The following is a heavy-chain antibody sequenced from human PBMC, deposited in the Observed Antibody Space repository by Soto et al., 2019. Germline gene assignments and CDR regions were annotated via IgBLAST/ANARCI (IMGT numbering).Heavy chain of an antibody. CDR1: GFTFSDYY. D-gene: IGHD6-19*01. Sequence: GGSLRLSCAASGFTFSDYYMSWIRQAPGKGLEWVSYISSSGSTIYYADSVKGRFTISRDNAKNSLYLQMNSLRAEDTAGYYCARSLSSGWYTNWFDPWGQGTLVTVSS. CDR3: ARSLSSGWYTNWFDP. V-gene: IGHV3-11*01. J-gene: IGHJ5*02. CDR2: ISSSGSTI.